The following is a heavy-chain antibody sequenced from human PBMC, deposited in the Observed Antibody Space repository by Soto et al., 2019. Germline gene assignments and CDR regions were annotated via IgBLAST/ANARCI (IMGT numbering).Heavy chain of an antibody. D-gene: IGHD2-15*01. J-gene: IGHJ3*02. Sequence: GGSLRLSCAASGFTFSSYWMSWVRQAPGKGLEWVANIKQDGSEKYDVDSVKGRFTISRDNAKNSLYLQMNSLRAEDTAVYYCARDPNCSGGSCYNAFDIWGQGTMVTVSS. CDR1: GFTFSSYW. CDR3: ARDPNCSGGSCYNAFDI. V-gene: IGHV3-7*03. CDR2: IKQDGSEK.